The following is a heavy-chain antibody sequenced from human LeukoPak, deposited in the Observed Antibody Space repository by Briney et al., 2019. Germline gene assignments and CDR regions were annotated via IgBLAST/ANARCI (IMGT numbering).Heavy chain of an antibody. V-gene: IGHV1-18*01. CDR2: ISAYNGNT. CDR3: ARGQLRMITFGGVMGAFDI. J-gene: IGHJ3*02. Sequence: ASVNVSFKASGYTFTSYGISWVRQAPGQGLEWMGWISAYNGNTNYAQKLQGRVTMTTDTSTSTAYMELRSLRSDDTAVYYCARGQLRMITFGGVMGAFDIWGQGTMVTVSS. CDR1: GYTFTSYG. D-gene: IGHD3-16*01.